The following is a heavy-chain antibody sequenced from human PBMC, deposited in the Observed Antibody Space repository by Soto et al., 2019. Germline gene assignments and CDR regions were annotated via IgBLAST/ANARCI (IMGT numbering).Heavy chain of an antibody. CDR3: ARGSFDHAFDI. CDR1: GFTFINYW. J-gene: IGHJ3*02. V-gene: IGHV3-74*01. CDR2: VNNDGSDT. Sequence: EVQLVESEGDLVQPGGSLRLSCAASGFTFINYWMHWVRQAPGKGLVWVSRVNNDGSDTIYADSVKGRFTVSRDNAKNTLFLQMNSLRVDVTAMYYFARGSFDHAFDIWGHGTMVTVSS. D-gene: IGHD3-9*01.